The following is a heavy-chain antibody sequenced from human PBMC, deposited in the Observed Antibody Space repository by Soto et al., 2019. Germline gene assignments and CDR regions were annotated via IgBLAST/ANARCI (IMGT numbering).Heavy chain of an antibody. D-gene: IGHD6-13*01. CDR1: GFTYRNHG. J-gene: IGHJ4*02. V-gene: IGHV3-30*19. CDR3: ARDADIGAAGYYFDY. CDR2: ISSDGKDK. Sequence: QQQLVESGGGVVQPGRSLRLSCATSGFTYRNHGMHWVRQAPGKGLEWVAVISSDGKDKYHADSVKGRFTISRDNSKNTLYLQMNSLRAEDTTVYYCARDADIGAAGYYFDYWGQGTLVTVSS.